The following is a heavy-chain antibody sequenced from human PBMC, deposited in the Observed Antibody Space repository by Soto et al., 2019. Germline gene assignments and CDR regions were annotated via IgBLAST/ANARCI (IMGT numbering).Heavy chain of an antibody. J-gene: IGHJ4*02. D-gene: IGHD4-17*01. Sequence: SETLSLTCAVYGGSFSGYYWSWIRQPPGKGLEWIGEINHSGSTNYNPSLKSRVTISVDTSKNQFSLKLSSVTAADTAVYYCARVGERYDYGDPDYWGQGTLVTVSS. CDR2: INHSGST. CDR3: ARVGERYDYGDPDY. V-gene: IGHV4-34*01. CDR1: GGSFSGYY.